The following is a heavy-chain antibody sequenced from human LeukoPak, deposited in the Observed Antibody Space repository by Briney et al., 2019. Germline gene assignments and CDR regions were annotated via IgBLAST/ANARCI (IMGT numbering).Heavy chain of an antibody. D-gene: IGHD3-10*01. CDR2: IYWDDDK. CDR3: ARLTEITMVRGVIRALFDY. V-gene: IGHV2-5*02. J-gene: IGHJ4*02. CDR1: GFSLSTSGVG. Sequence: SGPTLVKPTQTLTLTCTFSGFSLSTSGVGVGWIRQPPGKALEWLALIYWDDDKRYSPSLKSRLTITKDTSKNQVVLTMTNTDPVDTATYYCARLTEITMVRGVIRALFDYWGQGTLVTVSS.